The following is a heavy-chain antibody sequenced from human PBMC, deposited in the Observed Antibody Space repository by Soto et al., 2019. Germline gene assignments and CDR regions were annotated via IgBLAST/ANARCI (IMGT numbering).Heavy chain of an antibody. V-gene: IGHV3-23*01. Sequence: EVQVLESGGDLVQPGGSLRLSCAASGLTLSNYAMSWVRQTPGKGLEWVSAITSGGGITYYADSVKGRFTISRDNSKNTVYLQLNSLRAEDTAVYYCATGSRISGWGHWGQGTLVTVSS. D-gene: IGHD6-19*01. CDR2: ITSGGGIT. CDR1: GLTLSNYA. J-gene: IGHJ4*02. CDR3: ATGSRISGWGH.